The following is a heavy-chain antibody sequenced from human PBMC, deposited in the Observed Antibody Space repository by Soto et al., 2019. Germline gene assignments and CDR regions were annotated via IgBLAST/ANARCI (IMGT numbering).Heavy chain of an antibody. V-gene: IGHV1-2*02. CDR3: ARKVATFDFDL. Sequence: AAVKDSCMTSGYIFIGYYIHWVRQSPGKRLEWMGWINPDSGGTKYDHKFQGKVTMTRDTSISTAYMELSSLSPDDTAVYYCARKVATFDFDLWGQGTLVTVSS. J-gene: IGHJ4*02. CDR2: INPDSGGT. CDR1: GYIFIGYY. D-gene: IGHD5-12*01.